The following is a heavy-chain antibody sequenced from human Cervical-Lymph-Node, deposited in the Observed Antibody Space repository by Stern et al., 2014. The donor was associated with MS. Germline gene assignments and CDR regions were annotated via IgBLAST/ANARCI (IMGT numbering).Heavy chain of an antibody. V-gene: IGHV1-69*01. CDR1: GGSFSTFA. D-gene: IGHD3-10*01. Sequence: VQLLESGADVKKPGSSVKVSCKASGGSFSTFAISWVRQAPGQGLEWMGGIIPIFGTANYAQKFQGRVTITADESTSTAYMELTSLRSEDTAVYYCARGLRSYSGRDALDIWGQGTTVTVSS. CDR2: IIPIFGTA. CDR3: ARGLRSYSGRDALDI. J-gene: IGHJ3*02.